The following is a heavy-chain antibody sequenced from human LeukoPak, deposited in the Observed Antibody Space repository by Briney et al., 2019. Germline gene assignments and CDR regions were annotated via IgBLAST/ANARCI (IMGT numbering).Heavy chain of an antibody. D-gene: IGHD3-22*01. Sequence: SVKVSCKASGYTFTSYDINWVRQATGQGLEWMGGIIPIFGTANYAQKFQGRVTITADKSTSTAYMELSSLRSEDTAVYYCARTLADSSGYYYEAGGAFDIWGQGTMVTVSS. J-gene: IGHJ3*02. CDR3: ARTLADSSGYYYEAGGAFDI. CDR2: IIPIFGTA. CDR1: GYTFTSYD. V-gene: IGHV1-69*06.